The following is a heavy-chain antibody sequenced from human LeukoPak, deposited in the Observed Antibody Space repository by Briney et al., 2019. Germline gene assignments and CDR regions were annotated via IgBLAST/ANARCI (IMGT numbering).Heavy chain of an antibody. D-gene: IGHD6-19*01. CDR3: ARTKSGWYYSDY. Sequence: SETLSLTCTVSGGSITSYHWSWIRQPAGKGLEWIGRIYISGVTNYNPSLKSRVTMSLDTSKNQFSLKLTSVTAADTAVYYCARTKSGWYYSDYWGQGTLVSVSS. V-gene: IGHV4-4*07. J-gene: IGHJ4*02. CDR1: GGSITSYH. CDR2: IYISGVT.